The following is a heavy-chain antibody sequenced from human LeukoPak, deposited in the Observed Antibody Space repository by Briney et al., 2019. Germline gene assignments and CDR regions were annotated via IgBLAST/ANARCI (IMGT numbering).Heavy chain of an antibody. D-gene: IGHD3-22*01. CDR1: GLTFSSYA. Sequence: GALRLSCAASGLTFSSYAMSWVRQAPGKGLEWVSAISGSGGSTYYADSVKGRFTISRDNSKNTLYLQMNSLRAEDTAVYYCAKDARPMIVVVITPPFDYWGQGTLVTVSS. CDR2: ISGSGGST. V-gene: IGHV3-23*01. CDR3: AKDARPMIVVVITPPFDY. J-gene: IGHJ4*02.